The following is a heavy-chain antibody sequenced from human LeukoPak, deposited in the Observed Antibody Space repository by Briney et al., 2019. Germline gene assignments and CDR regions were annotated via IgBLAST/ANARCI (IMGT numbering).Heavy chain of an antibody. J-gene: IGHJ3*02. D-gene: IGHD3-22*01. Sequence: GGSLRLSCVASGFTFGAYAMHWVRQAPGKGLEWVSFISGHGGTTYYVDSVKGRFAISRDNTNNSLYLEMNSLTTEDTALYYCAKLEVVPDPGADALDIWGQGTMVTVSS. CDR1: GFTFGAYA. CDR2: ISGHGGTT. V-gene: IGHV3-43*02. CDR3: AKLEVVPDPGADALDI.